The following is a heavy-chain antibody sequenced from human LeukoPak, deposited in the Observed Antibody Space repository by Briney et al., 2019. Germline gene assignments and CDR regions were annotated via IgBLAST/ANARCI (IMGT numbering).Heavy chain of an antibody. V-gene: IGHV1-2*02. CDR1: GYTFTGYY. J-gene: IGHJ5*02. CDR2: INPNSGGT. D-gene: IGHD2-15*01. Sequence: ASVKVSCKASGYTFTGYYMHWVRQAPGQGLEWMGWINPNSGGTNYAQKFQGRVTMTRDTSISTAYMELSRLRSDDTAVYYCARALYCSCGSCYSTAGNWFDPWGQGTLVTVSS. CDR3: ARALYCSCGSCYSTAGNWFDP.